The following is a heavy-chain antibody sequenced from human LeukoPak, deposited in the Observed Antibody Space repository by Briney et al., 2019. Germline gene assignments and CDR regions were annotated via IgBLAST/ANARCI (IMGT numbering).Heavy chain of an antibody. CDR2: MNPKSGDA. CDR3: ARGPFGNCGGGPCHFRDIDNWYDP. V-gene: IGHV1-8*03. J-gene: IGHJ5*02. Sequence: ASVKVSCKASVYTFTTYDINWVRQAAGQGFERVGWMNPKSGDAGYADKFQGRVAITRDTSINTAYLELSALTSDDTAVYYCARGPFGNCGGGPCHFRDIDNWYDPWGQGTLVTVSS. CDR1: VYTFTTYD. D-gene: IGHD2-21*01.